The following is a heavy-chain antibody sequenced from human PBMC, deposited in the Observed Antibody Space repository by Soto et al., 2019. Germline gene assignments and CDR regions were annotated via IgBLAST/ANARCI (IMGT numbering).Heavy chain of an antibody. V-gene: IGHV4-39*01. CDR1: GGSISSSSYY. CDR3: ASHWGPYYYDSSGYPDFEPDYYFDY. Sequence: SETLSLTCTVSGGSISSSSYYWGWIRQPPGKGLEWIGSIYYSGSTYYNPSLKSRVTISVDTSKNQFSLKLSSVTAADTAVYYCASHWGPYYYDSSGYPDFEPDYYFDYWGQGTLVTVSS. D-gene: IGHD3-22*01. J-gene: IGHJ4*02. CDR2: IYYSGST.